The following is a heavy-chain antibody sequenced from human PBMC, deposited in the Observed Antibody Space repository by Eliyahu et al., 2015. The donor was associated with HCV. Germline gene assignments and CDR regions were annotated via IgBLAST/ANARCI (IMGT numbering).Heavy chain of an antibody. D-gene: IGHD3-22*01. CDR2: ISTSSTYI. Sequence: VQLVESGGGLVKPGGSLRLSCVASGFTFXXYNMDWVRHVPGKGLEWVSYISTSSTYIYYTDSVKGRFTISRDNAKNSLFLQMNSLRAEDTALYYCAREGFTMILPGQNTYYYDLWGRGTLVTVSS. CDR3: AREGFTMILPGQNTYYYDL. CDR1: GFTFXXYN. V-gene: IGHV3-21*02. J-gene: IGHJ2*01.